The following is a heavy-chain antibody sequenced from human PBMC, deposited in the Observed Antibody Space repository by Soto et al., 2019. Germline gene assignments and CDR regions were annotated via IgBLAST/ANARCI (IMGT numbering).Heavy chain of an antibody. D-gene: IGHD6-19*01. CDR2: ISSSSSNM. CDR3: ARDRGSSGWYAGGWFDP. Sequence: EVQLVESGGGLVKPGRSLRLSCAASGFTFSSYSMNWVRQAPGKGLEWVSSISSSSSNMYYADSVKGRFTISRDNAKNSLYRQMNSLRAEDTAVYYCARDRGSSGWYAGGWFDPWGQGTLVTVSS. J-gene: IGHJ5*02. V-gene: IGHV3-21*01. CDR1: GFTFSSYS.